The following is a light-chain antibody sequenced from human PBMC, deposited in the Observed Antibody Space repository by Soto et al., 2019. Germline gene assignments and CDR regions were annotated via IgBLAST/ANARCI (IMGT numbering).Light chain of an antibody. CDR1: QSVSSN. Sequence: EIVMTQSPATLSVSPGERATLSCRASQSVSSNLAWYQQKPDQAPRLLIYGASTRATGIPARFSGSGSGTEFTLTISSLQSEDFAVYYCQQYNIWPPLTFGGGTKVEIK. J-gene: IGKJ4*01. CDR3: QQYNIWPPLT. V-gene: IGKV3-15*01. CDR2: GAS.